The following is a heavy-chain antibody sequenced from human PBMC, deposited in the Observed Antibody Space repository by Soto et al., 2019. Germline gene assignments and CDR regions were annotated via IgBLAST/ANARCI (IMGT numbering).Heavy chain of an antibody. CDR2: ISGSGGST. CDR3: AKAVTGYSSGWYYYYGMDV. J-gene: IGHJ6*02. V-gene: IGHV3-23*01. Sequence: GGSLRLSCAASGFTFSSYAMSWVRQAPGKGLEWVSAISGSGGSTYYADSVKGRFTISRDNSKNTLYLQMNSLRAEDTAVYYWAKAVTGYSSGWYYYYGMDVWGQGTTVTVSS. D-gene: IGHD6-19*01. CDR1: GFTFSSYA.